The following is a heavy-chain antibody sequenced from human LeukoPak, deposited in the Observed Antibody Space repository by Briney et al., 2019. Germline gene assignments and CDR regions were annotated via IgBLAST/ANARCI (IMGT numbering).Heavy chain of an antibody. J-gene: IGHJ4*02. D-gene: IGHD6-19*01. V-gene: IGHV3-7*01. CDR2: IKQDGSEK. Sequence: GGSLRLSCAASGFTFSSYAMNWVRQAPGKGLEWVANIKQDGSEKYYVDSVKGRFTISRDNAKNALYLQMNSLRAEDTAVYHCARGTADPDYWGQGTLVTVSS. CDR1: GFTFSSYA. CDR3: ARGTADPDY.